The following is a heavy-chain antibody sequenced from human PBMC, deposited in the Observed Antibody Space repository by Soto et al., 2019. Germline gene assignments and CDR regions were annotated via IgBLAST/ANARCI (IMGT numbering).Heavy chain of an antibody. CDR1: GGTFSSYA. D-gene: IGHD4-17*01. V-gene: IGHV1-69*12. J-gene: IGHJ6*02. CDR2: IIPIFGTA. CDR3: ARVTTVTPPHYGMDV. Sequence: QVQLVQSGAEVKKPGSSVKVSCKASGGTFSSYAISWVRQAPGQGLEWMGGIIPIFGTANYAQKFQGRVTITAEESTSTVYMERSSLRSEDTAVYYCARVTTVTPPHYGMDVWGQGATVTVSS.